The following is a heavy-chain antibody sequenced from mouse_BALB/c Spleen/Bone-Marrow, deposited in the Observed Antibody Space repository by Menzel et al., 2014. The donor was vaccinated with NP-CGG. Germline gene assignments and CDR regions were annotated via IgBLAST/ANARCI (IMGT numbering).Heavy chain of an antibody. CDR2: IYPGGGYT. Sequence: VQGVESGAELVRPGTSVKMSCKAAGYTFTNYWIGWIKQRPGHGLEWIGDIYPGGGYTNYNEKFQGKATLTAGTSSSTAYMQLSSLTSEDSAIFYCAIRGDISGYGFAYWGQGTLVTVSA. V-gene: IGHV1-63*02. CDR1: GYTFTNYW. D-gene: IGHD3-2*01. CDR3: AIRGDISGYGFAY. J-gene: IGHJ3*01.